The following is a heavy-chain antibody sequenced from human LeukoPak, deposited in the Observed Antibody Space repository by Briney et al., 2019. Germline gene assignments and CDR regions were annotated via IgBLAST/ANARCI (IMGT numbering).Heavy chain of an antibody. V-gene: IGHV1-69*06. CDR3: ARRVGSTAVRFDY. Sequence: SVKVSCKASGGTLSSFAINWFRQAPGQGLEWMGGLIPIFGTTTYTQKFQGRVTIRADKSTSTAYMELSSLRSEDTAPYYCARRVGSTAVRFDYWGQGTLVTVSS. CDR2: LIPIFGTT. D-gene: IGHD1-26*01. J-gene: IGHJ4*02. CDR1: GGTLSSFA.